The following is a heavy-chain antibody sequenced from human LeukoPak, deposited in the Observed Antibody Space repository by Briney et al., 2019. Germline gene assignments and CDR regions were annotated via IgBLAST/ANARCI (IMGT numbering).Heavy chain of an antibody. CDR3: ARTNPPYGDYAHIFDY. D-gene: IGHD4-17*01. CDR1: GGSISSGSYY. Sequence: ASQTLSLTCTVSGGSISSGSYYWSWIRQPPGKGLEWIGYIYYSGSTNYNPSLKSRVTISVDTSKNQFSLKLSSVTAADTAVYYCARTNPPYGDYAHIFDYWGQGTLVTVSS. CDR2: IYYSGST. V-gene: IGHV4-61*01. J-gene: IGHJ4*02.